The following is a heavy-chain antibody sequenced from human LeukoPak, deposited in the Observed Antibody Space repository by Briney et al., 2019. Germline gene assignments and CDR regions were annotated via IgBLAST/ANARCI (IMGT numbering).Heavy chain of an antibody. Sequence: SETLSLTCTVSGGSISSSGYYWGWIRQPPGKGLEWIGSIYYSGSTYYNPSLKSRVTISVDTSKNQFSLKLSSVTAADTAVYYCARHIAAAGTDFDYWGQGTLVTVSS. CDR2: IYYSGST. CDR1: GGSISSSGYY. V-gene: IGHV4-39*01. D-gene: IGHD6-13*01. CDR3: ARHIAAAGTDFDY. J-gene: IGHJ4*02.